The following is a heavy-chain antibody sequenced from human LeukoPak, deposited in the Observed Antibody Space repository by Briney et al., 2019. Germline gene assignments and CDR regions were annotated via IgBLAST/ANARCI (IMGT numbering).Heavy chain of an antibody. CDR2: ISGSGGST. CDR1: GFTFSSYA. Sequence: GGSLRLSCAASGFTFSSYAMSWVRQAPGKGLEWVSAISGSGGSTYYADSVKGRFTISRDNSKNTLYLQMNSLRAEDTAVYYSAKHSSGWYLDQSYYFDYWGQGTLVTVSS. V-gene: IGHV3-23*01. J-gene: IGHJ4*02. D-gene: IGHD6-19*01. CDR3: AKHSSGWYLDQSYYFDY.